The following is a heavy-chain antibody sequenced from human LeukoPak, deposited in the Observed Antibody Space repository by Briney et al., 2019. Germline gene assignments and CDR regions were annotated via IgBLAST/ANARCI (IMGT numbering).Heavy chain of an antibody. Sequence: SETLSLTCTVSGGPISSYYWSWIRQPPGKGLEWIGYIYYSGSTNYNPSLKSRVTISVDMSKNQFSLKLTSVTAADTAVYYCARDDSNYYDSSGFDYWGQGTLVTVSS. CDR1: GGPISSYY. J-gene: IGHJ4*02. CDR2: IYYSGST. CDR3: ARDDSNYYDSSGFDY. D-gene: IGHD3-22*01. V-gene: IGHV4-59*01.